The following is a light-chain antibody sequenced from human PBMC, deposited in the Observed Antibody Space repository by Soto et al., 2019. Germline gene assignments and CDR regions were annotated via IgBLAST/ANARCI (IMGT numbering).Light chain of an antibody. CDR2: DVI. J-gene: IGLJ2*01. Sequence: QPVLAQPASVSGSPGQSITISCTGTSTDVGGYNYVSWYQQYPGKAPKLIIFDVINRPSGVSHRFSGSKSGNTASLTISGLQAEDEANYYCSSYTSSSTFVVFGGGTKLTVL. CDR3: SSYTSSSTFVV. V-gene: IGLV2-14*03. CDR1: STDVGGYNY.